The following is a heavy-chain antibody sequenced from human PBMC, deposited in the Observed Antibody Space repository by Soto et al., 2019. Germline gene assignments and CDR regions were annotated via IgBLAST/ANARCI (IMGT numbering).Heavy chain of an antibody. Sequence: PGGSLRLSCVASGFTFTTYAMSWVRQAPGKGLEWVSAISAGGGSTYYADSVKGRFTISRDNSINTLYLQMNSLRTEDTAVYYCAHPRGYGVLDAYDIWGQGAMVTVSS. V-gene: IGHV3-23*01. J-gene: IGHJ3*02. CDR3: AHPRGYGVLDAYDI. D-gene: IGHD4-17*01. CDR1: GFTFTTYA. CDR2: ISAGGGST.